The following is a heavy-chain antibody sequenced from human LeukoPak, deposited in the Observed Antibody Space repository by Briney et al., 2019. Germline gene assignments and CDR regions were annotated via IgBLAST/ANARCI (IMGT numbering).Heavy chain of an antibody. D-gene: IGHD3-22*01. Sequence: SVKVSCKASGYTFTSYGISWVRQAPGQGLEWMGGIIPIFGTANYAQKFQGRVTITADESTSTAYMELSSLRSEDTAVYYCARDAQTYYYDSSGSTDAFDIWGQGTMVTVSS. J-gene: IGHJ3*02. V-gene: IGHV1-69*13. CDR1: GYTFTSYG. CDR2: IIPIFGTA. CDR3: ARDAQTYYYDSSGSTDAFDI.